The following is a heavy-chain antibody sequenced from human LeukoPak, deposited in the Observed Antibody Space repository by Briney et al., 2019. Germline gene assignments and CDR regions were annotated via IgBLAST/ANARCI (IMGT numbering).Heavy chain of an antibody. J-gene: IGHJ5*02. CDR2: INPSARST. V-gene: IGHV1-46*01. Sequence: ASVKVSCKASGYTFTSYYMHWVRQATGQGLEWMGIINPSARSTSYAQKFQGRVTMTRDTSTSTVYMELSSLRSEDTAVYYCARGGVGATTYVWFDPWGQGTLVTVSS. CDR1: GYTFTSYY. CDR3: ARGGVGATTYVWFDP. D-gene: IGHD1-26*01.